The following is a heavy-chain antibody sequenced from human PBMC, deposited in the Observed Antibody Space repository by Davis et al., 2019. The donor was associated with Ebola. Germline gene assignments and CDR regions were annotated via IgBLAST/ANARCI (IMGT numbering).Heavy chain of an antibody. CDR3: ARDSDYGDSGGLSDY. V-gene: IGHV4-4*07. CDR2: IYTSGST. Sequence: PSETLSLTCTVSGGSISSYYWSWIRQPAGKGLEWIGRIYTSGSTNYNPSLKSRVTMSVDTSKNQFSLKLSSVTAADTAVYYCARDSDYGDSGGLSDYWGQGTLVTVSS. J-gene: IGHJ4*02. D-gene: IGHD4-17*01. CDR1: GGSISSYY.